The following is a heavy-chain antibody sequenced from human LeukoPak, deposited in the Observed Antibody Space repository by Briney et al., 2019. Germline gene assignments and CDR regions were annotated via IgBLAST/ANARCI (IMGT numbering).Heavy chain of an antibody. CDR3: ARVGASLPDAFDV. J-gene: IGHJ3*01. D-gene: IGHD4/OR15-4a*01. CDR1: GITFSNYA. CDR2: ISSNGGST. V-gene: IGHV3-64*01. Sequence: GGSLRLSCAASGITFSNYAMHWVRQAPGKGLQHVSAISSNGGSTYYANSVKGRFTISRDNSKNTLYLQMGSLRAEDMAVYYCARVGASLPDAFDVRGQGTMVTVSS.